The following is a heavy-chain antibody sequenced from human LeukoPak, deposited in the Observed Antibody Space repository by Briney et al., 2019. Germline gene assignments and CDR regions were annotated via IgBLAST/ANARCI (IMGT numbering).Heavy chain of an antibody. CDR2: IYTSGRT. CDR1: GGSISSYY. CDR3: ARELVGPNYYAPAFYI. J-gene: IGHJ3*02. Sequence: PSETLSLTCTVSGGSISSYYWSWIRQPAGKRLEWIGRIYTSGRTNYNPSLKSRATMSVDTSKNQFSLKLSSVTAADTAVYYCARELVGPNYYAPAFYIWGQGTMVTVSS. D-gene: IGHD3-3*01. V-gene: IGHV4-4*07.